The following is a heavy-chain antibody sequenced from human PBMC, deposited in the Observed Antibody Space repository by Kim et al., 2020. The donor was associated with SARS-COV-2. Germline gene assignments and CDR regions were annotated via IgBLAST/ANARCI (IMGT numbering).Heavy chain of an antibody. D-gene: IGHD1-26*01. CDR2: IYSGGST. J-gene: IGHJ4*02. Sequence: GGSLRLSCAASGFTVSSNYMSWVRQAPGKGLEWVSVIYSGGSTYYADSVKGRFTISRDNSKNTLYLQMNSLRAEDTAVYYCARDLYSGSYGGFDYWGQGTLVTVSS. V-gene: IGHV3-66*01. CDR1: GFTVSSNY. CDR3: ARDLYSGSYGGFDY.